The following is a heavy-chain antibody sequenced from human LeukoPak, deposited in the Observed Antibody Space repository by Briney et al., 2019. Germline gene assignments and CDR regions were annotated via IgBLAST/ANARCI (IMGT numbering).Heavy chain of an antibody. D-gene: IGHD4-17*01. V-gene: IGHV1-69*13. Sequence: ASVKVSCKASGGTFISYAISWVRQAPGQGLEWMGGIIPIFGTANYAQKFQGRVTITADESTSTAYMELSSLRSEDTAVYYCARETTGVAFDYWGQGTLVTVSP. CDR1: GGTFISYA. CDR2: IIPIFGTA. CDR3: ARETTGVAFDY. J-gene: IGHJ4*02.